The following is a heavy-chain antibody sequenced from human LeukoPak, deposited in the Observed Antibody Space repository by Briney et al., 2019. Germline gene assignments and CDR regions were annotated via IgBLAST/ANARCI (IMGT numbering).Heavy chain of an antibody. Sequence: QPGGSLRLSCAAPGFTFSSYEMNWVRQAPGKGLEWVSYISSSGSTIYYADSVRGRFTISRDNSRNTMYLQMNSLRVEDAAVYYCAKAPVTSCRGAFCYPFDSWGQGTLVTVSS. CDR1: GFTFSSYE. CDR2: ISSSGSTI. J-gene: IGHJ4*02. V-gene: IGHV3-48*03. D-gene: IGHD2-15*01. CDR3: AKAPVTSCRGAFCYPFDS.